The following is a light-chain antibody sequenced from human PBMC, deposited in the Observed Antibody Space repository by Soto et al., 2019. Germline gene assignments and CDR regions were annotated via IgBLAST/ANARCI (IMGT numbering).Light chain of an antibody. Sequence: EIVLTQSPATLSLSPGERATLSCRTSQSVRSYLAWYQQKPGQAPRLLIYDASNMATGIPARFSGSGSGTDFSLTISRLEPEDFAIYYCQQRSNWPPYTFGQGTKLEIK. J-gene: IGKJ2*01. CDR3: QQRSNWPPYT. CDR2: DAS. CDR1: QSVRSY. V-gene: IGKV3-11*01.